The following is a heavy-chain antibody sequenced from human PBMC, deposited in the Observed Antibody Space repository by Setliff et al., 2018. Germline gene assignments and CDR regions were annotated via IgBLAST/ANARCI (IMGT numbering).Heavy chain of an antibody. CDR2: IHYSGTT. V-gene: IGHV4-39*01. D-gene: IGHD1-1*01. CDR1: GASINSGTYY. J-gene: IGHJ4*02. CDR3: ARTGTYRYFDY. Sequence: PSETLSLTCTVSGASINSGTYYWAWIRQPPGKGLEWIGRIHYSGTTYYNASLKSRVTMSVDTAQNQFSLSLSSVTAADTAVYYCARTGTYRYFDYWGQGTLVTVSS.